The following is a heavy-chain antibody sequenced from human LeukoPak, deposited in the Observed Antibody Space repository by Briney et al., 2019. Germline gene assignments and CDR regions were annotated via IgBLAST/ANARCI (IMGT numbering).Heavy chain of an antibody. V-gene: IGHV3-23*01. CDR1: GFTFSSYA. CDR2: ISGSGGST. CDR3: AKREYSSSEFDY. D-gene: IGHD6-6*01. J-gene: IGHJ4*02. Sequence: GGSLRLSCAASGFTFSSYAMSWVRQAPGKGLEWVSAISGSGGSTYYADSVKGRFTISRDSSKNTLYLQMNSLRAEDTAVYYCAKREYSSSEFDYWGQGTLVTVSS.